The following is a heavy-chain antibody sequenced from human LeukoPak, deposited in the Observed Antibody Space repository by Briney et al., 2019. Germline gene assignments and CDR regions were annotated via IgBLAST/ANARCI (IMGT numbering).Heavy chain of an antibody. CDR2: LSPSGGIT. V-gene: IGHV3-23*01. J-gene: IGHJ4*02. CDR1: GFTFSTYA. Sequence: GGSLRLSCAASGFTFSTYAMSWVRQAPGKGLEWVSALSPSGGITYYEDSVKGRFTISRDNSKNTLYLQMNSLRAEDTAVYYCARHSDRRDDYWGQGTLVTVSS. CDR3: ARHSDRRDDY.